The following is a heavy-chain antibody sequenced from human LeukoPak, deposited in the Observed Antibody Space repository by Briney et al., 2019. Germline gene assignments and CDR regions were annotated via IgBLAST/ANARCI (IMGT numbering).Heavy chain of an antibody. CDR1: GYTFTGYD. J-gene: IGHJ4*02. V-gene: IGHV1-2*02. CDR2: INPNSGGT. Sequence: ASVKVSCKASGYTFTGYDMHWVRQAPGQGLEWMGWINPNSGGTNYAQKFQGRVTMTRDTSISTAYMELSRLRSDDTAVYYCARAMSYDYVGYYLDYWGQGTLVTVSS. CDR3: ARAMSYDYVGYYLDY. D-gene: IGHD5-12*01.